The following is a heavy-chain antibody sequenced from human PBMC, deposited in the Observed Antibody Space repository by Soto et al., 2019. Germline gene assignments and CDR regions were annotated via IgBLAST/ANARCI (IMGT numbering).Heavy chain of an antibody. CDR2: INAGGGYT. Sequence: QVQLVQSGAEVKKPGASVKVSCKASGYIFTNYYIHWVRQAPGQGLEWMGTINAGGGYTTYAQRFLGRVSRTSKTSPGTVSRELSSLNSEDTALYYGTGGGAMVVVTAPSDLWGQEPLVTVTS. J-gene: IGHJ5*02. CDR1: GYIFTNYY. D-gene: IGHD2-21*02. CDR3: TGGGAMVVVTAPSDL. V-gene: IGHV1-46*03.